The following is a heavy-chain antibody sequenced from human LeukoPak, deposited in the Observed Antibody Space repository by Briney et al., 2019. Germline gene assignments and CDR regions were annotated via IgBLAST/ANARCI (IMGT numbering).Heavy chain of an antibody. D-gene: IGHD6-6*01. CDR3: ARDFSSSSTVYYYYMDV. CDR2: IYYSGST. J-gene: IGHJ6*03. Sequence: PSETLSLTCTVSGGSISSSSYQWGWIRQPPGKGLEWIGSIYYSGSTYYNPSLKSRVTISLDTSKNQFSLKLSSVTAADTAIYYCARDFSSSSTVYYYYMDVWGKGTTVTVSS. CDR1: GGSISSSSYQ. V-gene: IGHV4-39*07.